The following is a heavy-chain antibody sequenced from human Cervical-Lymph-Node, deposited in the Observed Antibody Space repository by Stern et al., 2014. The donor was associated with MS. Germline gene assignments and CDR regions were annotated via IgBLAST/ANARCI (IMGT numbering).Heavy chain of an antibody. Sequence: QVQLQESGPGLVRPSQTLSLTCTVSGVFISRGGGYWTWIRQHPGKGLQWVGSIYYSGSTYYNPSLKGRLLISLDTSGNHFSLNLNSVTAADTAVYYCARDVYSDSRRGLDVWGQGTTVTVSS. V-gene: IGHV4-31*03. CDR3: ARDVYSDSRRGLDV. CDR1: GVFISRGGGY. J-gene: IGHJ6*02. D-gene: IGHD5-12*01. CDR2: IYYSGST.